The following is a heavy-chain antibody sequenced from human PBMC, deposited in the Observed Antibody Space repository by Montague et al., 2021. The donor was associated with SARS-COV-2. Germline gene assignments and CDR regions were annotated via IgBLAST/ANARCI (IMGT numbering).Heavy chain of an antibody. V-gene: IGHV4-34*01. CDR3: ARGAPGC. CDR2: INYGGST. J-gene: IGHJ4*02. CDR1: GGSFSDYH. Sequence: SETLSLTCAVYGGSFSDYHWTWIRQSPGGGLEWIGQINYGGSTKYNPSLRSRVTISIDTSKNQFSLKLTSVTAADTAVYYCARGAPGCWGRGTLVTVSS. D-gene: IGHD1-1*01.